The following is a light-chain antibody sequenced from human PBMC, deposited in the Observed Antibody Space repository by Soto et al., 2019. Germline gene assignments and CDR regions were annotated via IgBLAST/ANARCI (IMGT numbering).Light chain of an antibody. J-gene: IGKJ4*01. Sequence: DIQMTQSPSSLSASVGDRVTIAFHSSLDISNYLNWYQRKPGKATKLLIYDAYNLATGVPSRFSGSGSGTDFTFTISSLQPEDIATYYCQQYDILPLTFGGGTKVDI. CDR3: QQYDILPLT. CDR1: LDISNY. CDR2: DAY. V-gene: IGKV1-33*01.